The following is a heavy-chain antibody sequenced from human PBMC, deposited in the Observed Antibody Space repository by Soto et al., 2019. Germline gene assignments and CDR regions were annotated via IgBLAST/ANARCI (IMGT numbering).Heavy chain of an antibody. V-gene: IGHV3-23*01. CDR2: ISGSGGST. Sequence: LRLSCAASGFTFSSYAMSWVRQAPGKGLERVSAISGSGGSTYYADSVKGRFTISRDNSKNTLYLQMNSLRAEDTAVYYCAKALSYRIAARPFDYWGQGTLVTVSS. J-gene: IGHJ4*02. CDR1: GFTFSSYA. D-gene: IGHD6-6*01. CDR3: AKALSYRIAARPFDY.